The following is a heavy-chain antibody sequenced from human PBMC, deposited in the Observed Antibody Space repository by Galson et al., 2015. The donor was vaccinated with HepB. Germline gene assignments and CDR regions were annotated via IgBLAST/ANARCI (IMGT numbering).Heavy chain of an antibody. Sequence: SLRLSCAASGFTVSNYYMSWVRQTPEKGLEWVSLLYGGGTTYYADSVRGRFTMSVDTSKNHFSLKLSSVTAADTAVYYCARVMVRWAGSTQVMDVWGQGTTVTVS. CDR1: GFTVSNYY. CDR2: LYGGGTT. D-gene: IGHD5-18*01. J-gene: IGHJ6*02. CDR3: ARVMVRWAGSTQVMDV. V-gene: IGHV3-53*05.